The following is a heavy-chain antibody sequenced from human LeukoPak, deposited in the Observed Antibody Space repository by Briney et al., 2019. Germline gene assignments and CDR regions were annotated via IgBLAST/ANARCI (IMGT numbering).Heavy chain of an antibody. Sequence: PSETLSLTCTVSGGSISNNNYYWAWIRQPPGKGLEWIGSIYYSGSTYYNPSLKSRVTISVDTSKNQFSLKLSSVTAADTAVYYCARIVGASDYWGQGTLVTVSS. V-gene: IGHV4-39*01. CDR2: IYYSGST. J-gene: IGHJ4*02. CDR3: ARIVGASDY. CDR1: GGSISNNNYY. D-gene: IGHD1-26*01.